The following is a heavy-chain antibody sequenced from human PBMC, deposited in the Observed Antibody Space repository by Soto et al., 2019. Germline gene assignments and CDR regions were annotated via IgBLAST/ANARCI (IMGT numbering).Heavy chain of an antibody. V-gene: IGHV4-31*03. D-gene: IGHD2-15*01. CDR3: ARVVVVAASLWFWP. Sequence: PSETLSLTCTVSGGSISSGGYYWSWIRQHPGKGLEWIGYIYYSGSTYYNPSLKSRVTISVDTSKNQFSLKLSSVTAADTAVYYCARVVVVAASLWFWPWAQRTPVTVSS. CDR2: IYYSGST. CDR1: GGSISSGGYY. J-gene: IGHJ5*02.